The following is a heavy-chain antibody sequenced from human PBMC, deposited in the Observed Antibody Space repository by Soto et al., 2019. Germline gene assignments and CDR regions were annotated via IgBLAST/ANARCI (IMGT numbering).Heavy chain of an antibody. CDR1: GGSINSDNW. V-gene: IGHV4-4*02. CDR2: IYYTGFT. D-gene: IGHD1-26*01. J-gene: IGHJ4*02. CDR3: ATRSPPYSGSNIGYPFMN. Sequence: QVQLQESGPGLVKPSGTLSLTCTVSGGSINSDNWWSWVRQPPGKGLEWIGQIYYTGFTHHNPSRKSRFTISPDNSKNQYSLNLSPVTAADTAVYYCATRSPPYSGSNIGYPFMNWGQGILVTVSS.